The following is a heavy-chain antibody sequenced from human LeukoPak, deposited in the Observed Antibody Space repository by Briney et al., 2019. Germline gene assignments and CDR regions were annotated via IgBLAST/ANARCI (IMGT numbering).Heavy chain of an antibody. CDR1: GFTFSSYS. D-gene: IGHD5-24*01. J-gene: IGHJ4*02. Sequence: GGSLRLSCAASGFTFSSYSMNWVRQAPGKGLEWVSSISSSSSYIYYADSVKGRFTISRDNAKNSLYLQMNSLRAEDTAVYYCARETIEDGYPFDYWGQGTLVTVSS. CDR2: ISSSSSYI. V-gene: IGHV3-21*01. CDR3: ARETIEDGYPFDY.